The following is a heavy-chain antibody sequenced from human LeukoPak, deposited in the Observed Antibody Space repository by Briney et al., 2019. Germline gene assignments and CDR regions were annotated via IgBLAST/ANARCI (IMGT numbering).Heavy chain of an antibody. CDR2: TNTKSGRT. V-gene: IGHV1-2*02. CDR3: ARADFIDAGPYLIGP. Sequence: ASVKVSCKTSGYSFTDYYIHWVRQAPGQGLEWMGWTNTKSGRTSSARKFQGRVTMTRDPSITTVYMDMAWLTSDDTAIYFCARADFIDAGPYLIGPWGQGTLVTVSS. CDR1: GYSFTDYY. D-gene: IGHD3-3*01. J-gene: IGHJ5*02.